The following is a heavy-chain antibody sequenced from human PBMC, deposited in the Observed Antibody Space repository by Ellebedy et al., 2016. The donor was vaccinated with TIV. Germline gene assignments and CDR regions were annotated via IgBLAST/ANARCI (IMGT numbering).Heavy chain of an antibody. CDR3: ARVDSAVRGVIEVDY. D-gene: IGHD3-10*01. CDR2: INHSGST. V-gene: IGHV4-34*01. CDR1: GGSFSGYY. J-gene: IGHJ4*02. Sequence: SETLSLXXAVYGGSFSGYYWSWIRQPPGKGLEWIGEINHSGSTNYNPSLKSRVTISVDTSKNQFSLKLSSVTAADTAVYYCARVDSAVRGVIEVDYWGQGTLVTVSS.